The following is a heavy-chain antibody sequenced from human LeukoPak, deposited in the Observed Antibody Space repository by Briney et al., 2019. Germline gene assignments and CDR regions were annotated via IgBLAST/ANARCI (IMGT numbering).Heavy chain of an antibody. CDR3: ARVAGPRYFDY. CDR1: GGSISSYY. CDR2: IYYSGST. J-gene: IGHJ4*02. V-gene: IGHV4-59*01. Sequence: SETLSLTCTVSGGSISSYYWSWIRQPPGKGLEWIGYIYYSGSTNYNPSLKSRVTISVDTSKNQFSLKLSSVTAADTAVYYCARVAGPRYFDYWGQGTLVTVSS. D-gene: IGHD6-6*01.